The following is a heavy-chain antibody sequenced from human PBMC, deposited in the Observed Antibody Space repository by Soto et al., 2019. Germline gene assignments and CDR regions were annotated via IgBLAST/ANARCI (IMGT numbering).Heavy chain of an antibody. CDR3: ATERKAYDVVNGYDRGGIGV. V-gene: IGHV1-18*01. CDR2: ISVYSGNT. Sequence: SSVKVACKVSGGTFRSYAIIWVRQVPGQRLEWMGWISVYSGNTNYAQNVQGRVAMTTDTSTSTGYMELRSLRCGDTAVYYCATERKAYDVVNGYDRGGIGVWGQGTRVTVSS. CDR1: GGTFRSYA. D-gene: IGHD3-9*01. J-gene: IGHJ6*02.